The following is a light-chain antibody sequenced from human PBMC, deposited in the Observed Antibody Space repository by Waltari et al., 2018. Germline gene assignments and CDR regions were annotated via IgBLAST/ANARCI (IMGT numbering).Light chain of an antibody. CDR2: QVS. V-gene: IGKV2-30*01. Sequence: DVVMTQSPVSLPVTLGQPASISCRCSESLLIHDGQTYLNWFHQRPGQSPRRLIYQVSDRDSGVPDRFSGSGSGADFTLNISRVEAEDVGVYYCMLGTRPWTFGPGTKVEIK. CDR3: MLGTRPWT. J-gene: IGKJ1*01. CDR1: ESLLIHDGQTY.